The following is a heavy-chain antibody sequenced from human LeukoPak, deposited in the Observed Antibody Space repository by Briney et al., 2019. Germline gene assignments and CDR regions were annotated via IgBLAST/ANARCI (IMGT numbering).Heavy chain of an antibody. J-gene: IGHJ5*02. CDR1: SGSISSYY. Sequence: PSETLSLTCTVSSGSISSYYWSWIRQPAGKGLEWIGRIYPSGSTNYNPSLESRVTMSVDTSKNQFSLKLSSVTAADTAVYYCARADYGSGSYYNSNWFDPWGQGTLVTVSS. D-gene: IGHD3-10*01. CDR2: IYPSGST. CDR3: ARADYGSGSYYNSNWFDP. V-gene: IGHV4-4*07.